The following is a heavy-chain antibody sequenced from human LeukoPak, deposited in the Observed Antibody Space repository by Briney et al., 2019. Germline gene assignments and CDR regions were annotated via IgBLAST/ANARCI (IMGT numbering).Heavy chain of an antibody. Sequence: SETLSLTCAVSGGSISRGDYSWSWIRQPPGKGLEWIGYIYHSGSTYYNPSLKSRVTISVDRSKNQFSLKLSSVTAADTAVCYCARDLAAAGSYAFDIWGQGTMVTVSS. CDR3: ARDLAAAGSYAFDI. J-gene: IGHJ3*02. CDR1: GGSISRGDYS. D-gene: IGHD6-13*01. CDR2: IYHSGST. V-gene: IGHV4-30-2*01.